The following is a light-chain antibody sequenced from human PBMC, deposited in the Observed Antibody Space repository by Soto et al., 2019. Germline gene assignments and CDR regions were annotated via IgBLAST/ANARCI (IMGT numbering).Light chain of an antibody. V-gene: IGKV3-20*01. CDR1: QSVSSAY. Sequence: EIVMTQSPATLSVSPGERATFSCRASQSVSSAYLAWYQQKRGQAPRLLIYGASNRATGIPDRFSGSGSGTDFTLTISRLEPEDFAVYYCQQYGSSPPSVTFGQGTRLEIK. CDR3: QQYGSSPPSVT. J-gene: IGKJ5*01. CDR2: GAS.